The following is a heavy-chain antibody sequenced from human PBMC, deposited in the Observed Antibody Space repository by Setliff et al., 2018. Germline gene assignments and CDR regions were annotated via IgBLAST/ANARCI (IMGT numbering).Heavy chain of an antibody. J-gene: IGHJ4*02. Sequence: PSETLFLTCTVSGGSISSPSYFWGWVRQPPGKEMEWIATIYYSGSSYYNPSLKSRLTISVDTSKNLFSLKLSSVTTADTAVYYCARHYGGGYKHFDYWGQGTLVTVSS. V-gene: IGHV4-39*01. CDR2: IYYSGSS. CDR1: GGSISSPSYF. CDR3: ARHYGGGYKHFDY. D-gene: IGHD5-12*01.